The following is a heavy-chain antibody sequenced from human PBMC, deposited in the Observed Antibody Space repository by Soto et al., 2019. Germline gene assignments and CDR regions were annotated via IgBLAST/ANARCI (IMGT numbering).Heavy chain of an antibody. Sequence: PGGSLRLSCAASGFTIDDYAMHWVRQAPRQGLEWVSGISWNSGSIGYADSVKGRYTISRDNAKNSLYLQMNSLRAEDTSLYYCAKSRSTRTYYYYMDVWGKGTTVTVS. CDR3: AKSRSTRTYYYYMDV. J-gene: IGHJ6*03. CDR2: ISWNSGSI. D-gene: IGHD2-2*01. V-gene: IGHV3-9*01. CDR1: GFTIDDYA.